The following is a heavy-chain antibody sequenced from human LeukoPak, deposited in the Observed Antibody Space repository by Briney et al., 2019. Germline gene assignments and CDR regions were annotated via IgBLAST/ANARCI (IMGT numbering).Heavy chain of an antibody. D-gene: IGHD3-10*01. J-gene: IGHJ6*03. V-gene: IGHV3-49*03. CDR1: GFTFGDYA. CDR2: IRSKAYGGTT. CDR3: TREGMPHWYGSGYYYYYYMDV. Sequence: GGSLRLSCTASGFTFGDYAMSWFRQAPGKGLEWVGFIRSKAYGGTTEYAASVKGGFTISRDDSKSIAYLQMNSLKTEDTVVYYCTREGMPHWYGSGYYYYYYMDVWGKGTTVTVSS.